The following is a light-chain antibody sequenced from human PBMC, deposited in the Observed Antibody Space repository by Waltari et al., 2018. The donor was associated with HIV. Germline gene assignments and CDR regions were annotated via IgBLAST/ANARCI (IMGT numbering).Light chain of an antibody. J-gene: IGLJ3*02. CDR2: RNN. CDR3: AAWDDTRGGLWV. Sequence: QSVLTQPPSTSGTPGPRVTISCFGSSSNIGSNSVYWYQQLPGPAPKLLIDRNNQRPSGVPDRFSGSKSGTSASLAISGLRSEDEGDYSCAAWDDTRGGLWVFGGGTKVTVL. CDR1: SSNIGSNS. V-gene: IGLV1-47*01.